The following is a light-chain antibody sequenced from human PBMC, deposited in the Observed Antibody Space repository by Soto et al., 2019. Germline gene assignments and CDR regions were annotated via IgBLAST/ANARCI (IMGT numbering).Light chain of an antibody. CDR2: RAS. V-gene: IGKV3-15*01. J-gene: IGKJ5*01. Sequence: EIVMTQSPATLSVSPGERATLSCRASQSVGSDLAWYQQKPGQAPRLLIYRASTMATGIPARFSGSGSGTDFTFTISSLQPEDIATYYCQQYSHLITFGQGTRLEI. CDR3: QQYSHLIT. CDR1: QSVGSD.